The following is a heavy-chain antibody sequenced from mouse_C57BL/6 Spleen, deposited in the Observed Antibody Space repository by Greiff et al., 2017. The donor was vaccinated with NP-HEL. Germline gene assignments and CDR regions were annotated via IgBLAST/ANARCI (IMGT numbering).Heavy chain of an antibody. CDR3: ARYSNYEGGFDY. CDR2: INPNNGGT. D-gene: IGHD2-5*01. V-gene: IGHV1-26*01. CDR1: GYTFTDYY. Sequence: EVQLQQSGPELVKPGASVKISCKASGYTFTDYYMNWVKQSHGKSLEWIGDINPNNGGTSYNQKFKGKATLTVDKSSSTAYMQLSSLTSEDSAVYYCARYSNYEGGFDYWGQGTTLTVSS. J-gene: IGHJ2*01.